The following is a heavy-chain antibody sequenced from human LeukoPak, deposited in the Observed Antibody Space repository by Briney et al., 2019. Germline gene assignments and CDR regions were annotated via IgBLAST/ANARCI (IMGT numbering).Heavy chain of an antibody. CDR2: ISSSSSYI. Sequence: GGSLRLSCAASGFTFSSYSMNWVRQAPGKGLEWVSSISSSSSYIYYADSVKGRFTISRDNSKNTVYLQMDSLRAEDTALYYCAKGGWRYYRSGTSTGDYWGQGTPVTVSS. J-gene: IGHJ4*02. CDR3: AKGGWRYYRSGTSTGDY. V-gene: IGHV3-21*04. CDR1: GFTFSSYS. D-gene: IGHD3-10*01.